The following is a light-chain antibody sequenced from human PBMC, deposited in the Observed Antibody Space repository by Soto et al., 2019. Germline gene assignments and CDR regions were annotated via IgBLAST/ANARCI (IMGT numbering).Light chain of an antibody. CDR2: EVS. CDR3: SSYTTSDSLVV. Sequence: HSALTQPASVSGSPGQSITISCTGTSSDIGNYNYVSWYQQHPGKAPKLMIYEVSNRPSGVSNRFSGSKSDNTASLTISGVQAEDEADYYCSSYTTSDSLVVFGGGTKVTVL. J-gene: IGLJ2*01. CDR1: SSDIGNYNY. V-gene: IGLV2-14*01.